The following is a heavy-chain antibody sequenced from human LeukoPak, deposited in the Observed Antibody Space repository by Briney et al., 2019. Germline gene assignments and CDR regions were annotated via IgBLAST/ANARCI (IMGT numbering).Heavy chain of an antibody. V-gene: IGHV3-30-3*01. CDR2: ISYDGSNK. CDR3: ARGLYYDFWSGYLFDY. J-gene: IGHJ4*02. D-gene: IGHD3-3*01. CDR1: GFTFSSYA. Sequence: PGGSLRLSCAASGFTFSSYAMHWVRQAPGKGLEWVAVISYDGSNKYYADSVKGRFTISRDNSKNTLYLQMNSLRAEDTAVYYCARGLYYDFWSGYLFDYWGQGTLVTVSS.